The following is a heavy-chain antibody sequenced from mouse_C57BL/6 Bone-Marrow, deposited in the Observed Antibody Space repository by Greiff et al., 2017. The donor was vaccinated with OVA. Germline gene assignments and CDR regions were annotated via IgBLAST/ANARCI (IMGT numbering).Heavy chain of an antibody. J-gene: IGHJ2*01. V-gene: IGHV5-9*01. CDR1: GFTFSSYT. D-gene: IGHD2-12*01. CDR2: ISGGGGNT. CDR3: ARDSYYPYYFDY. Sequence: EVKLMESGGGLVKPGGSLKLSCAASGFTFSSYTMSWVRQTPEKRLEWVATISGGGGNTYYPDSVKGRFTISRDNAKNTLYLQMSSLRSEDTALYNCARDSYYPYYFDYWGQGTTLTVSS.